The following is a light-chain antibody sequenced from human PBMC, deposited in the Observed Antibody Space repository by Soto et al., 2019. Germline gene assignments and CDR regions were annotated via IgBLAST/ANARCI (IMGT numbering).Light chain of an antibody. CDR1: QSVSSY. CDR2: DAS. J-gene: IGKJ5*01. Sequence: EIVLTRSPATLSLSPGERATLSCRASQSVSSYLAWYQQKPGQAPRLLIYDASNRATGIPARFSGSGSGTDFTLTISSLEPEDFAVYYCQQRSNWPPSITFGPGTRLEIK. CDR3: QQRSNWPPSIT. V-gene: IGKV3-11*01.